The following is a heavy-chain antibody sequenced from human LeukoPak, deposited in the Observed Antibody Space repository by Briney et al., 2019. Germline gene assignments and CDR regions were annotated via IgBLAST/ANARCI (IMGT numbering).Heavy chain of an antibody. J-gene: IGHJ6*03. D-gene: IGHD3-3*01. CDR1: GFTFSSYG. CDR3: ASNNYDFWSSYYYYMDV. Sequence: GRSLRLSCAASGFTFSSYGMHWVRQAPGKGLEWVAVIWYDGSNKYYADSVKGRFTISRDNSKNTLYLQMNSLRAEDTAVYYCASNNYDFWSSYYYYMDVWGKGTTVTVSS. V-gene: IGHV3-33*01. CDR2: IWYDGSNK.